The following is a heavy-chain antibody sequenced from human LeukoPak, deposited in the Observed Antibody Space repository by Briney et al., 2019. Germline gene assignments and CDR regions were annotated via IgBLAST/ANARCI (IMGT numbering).Heavy chain of an antibody. CDR1: GFTFDDYG. CDR2: INWNGGST. V-gene: IGHV3-20*04. CDR3: AKYGLTNYDFWSGYYSYYYYMDV. D-gene: IGHD3-3*01. Sequence: GGSLRLSCAASGFTFDDYGMSWVRQAPGKGLEWVSGINWNGGSTGYADSVKGRFTISRDNAKNSLYLQMNSLRAEDTAVYYCAKYGLTNYDFWSGYYSYYYYMDVWGKGTTVTVSS. J-gene: IGHJ6*03.